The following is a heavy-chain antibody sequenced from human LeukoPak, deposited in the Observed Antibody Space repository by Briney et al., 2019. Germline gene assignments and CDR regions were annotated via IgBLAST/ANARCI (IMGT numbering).Heavy chain of an antibody. CDR2: ISGSGGST. CDR1: GFTFSSYA. Sequence: GGSLRLSCAASGFTFSSYAMSWVRQAPGKGLEWVSAISGSGGSTYYADSVKGRFTISRDNSKNTLYLQMNSLRAEDTAVYYCARDKYDFWSGYHPFDYWGQGTLVTVSS. V-gene: IGHV3-23*01. D-gene: IGHD3-3*01. CDR3: ARDKYDFWSGYHPFDY. J-gene: IGHJ4*02.